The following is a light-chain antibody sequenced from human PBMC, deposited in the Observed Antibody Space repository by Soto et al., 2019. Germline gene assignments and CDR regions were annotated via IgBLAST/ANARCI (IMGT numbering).Light chain of an antibody. CDR2: GAS. V-gene: IGKV3-15*01. CDR3: QQYSAWPRA. J-gene: IGKJ4*01. Sequence: VMTQSPATLSVSPGERATLFCRASQNIDSNLAWCQQKPGQAPRLLIYGASSRAIGIPARFSGSQSGTEFTLTISNLQSEDFAVYYCQQYSAWPRALGGGTKVDIK. CDR1: QNIDSN.